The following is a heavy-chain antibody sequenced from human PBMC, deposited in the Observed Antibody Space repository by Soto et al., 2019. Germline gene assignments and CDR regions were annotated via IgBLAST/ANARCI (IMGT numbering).Heavy chain of an antibody. V-gene: IGHV3-23*01. CDR3: TTGFGGYQLPHYYYCGMDV. CDR2: IVGDASGI. Sequence: GGSLRLSCAAYGFTFSTYAMNWVRQAPGKGLEWVAVIVGDASGIDYADSVKGRFIISRDNSKNTLYLQMNSLKTEDTAVYYCTTGFGGYQLPHYYYCGMDVWGQGTTVTVSS. J-gene: IGHJ6*02. CDR1: GFTFSTYA. D-gene: IGHD2-2*01.